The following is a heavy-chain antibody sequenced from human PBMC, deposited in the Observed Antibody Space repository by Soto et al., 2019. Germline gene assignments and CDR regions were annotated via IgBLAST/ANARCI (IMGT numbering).Heavy chain of an antibody. D-gene: IGHD3-3*01. CDR3: AKTPYDFWSSDQYLFDH. J-gene: IGHJ4*02. CDR1: GFTFGSHA. V-gene: IGHV3-23*01. CDR2: ISGSGGTT. Sequence: EVQLLDSGGGLVQPGGSLRLSCTVSGFTFGSHAMSWVRQAPGKGLECVSGISGSGGTTFYADSVKGRFTISRDNSKKTLYLQMNSLRAEDTAVYYCAKTPYDFWSSDQYLFDHWGQGTLVTVSS.